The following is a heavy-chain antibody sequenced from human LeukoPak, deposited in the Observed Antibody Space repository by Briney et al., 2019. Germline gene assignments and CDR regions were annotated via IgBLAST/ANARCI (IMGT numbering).Heavy chain of an antibody. CDR3: ASVDRHHFYMDV. J-gene: IGHJ6*03. V-gene: IGHV1-69*05. CDR2: VMPLFNTP. CDR1: GDTFNDYI. D-gene: IGHD1-14*01. Sequence: SVKVPCKASGDTFNDYIITWVRHAPGQGLEWMGGVMPLFNTPNYAQKFQGRITIITDASTHTSYMELRSLRSEDTAVYSCASVDRHHFYMDVWGKGTTVTVSS.